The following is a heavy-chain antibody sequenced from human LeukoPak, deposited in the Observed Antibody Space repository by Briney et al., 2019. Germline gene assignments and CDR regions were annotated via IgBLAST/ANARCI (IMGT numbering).Heavy chain of an antibody. D-gene: IGHD2-21*02. CDR2: IWYDGSNK. Sequence: GGSLRLSCAASGFTFSSYGMHWVRQAPGKGLEWVAVIWYDGSNKYYADSVKGRFTISRDNSKNTLYLQMNSLRAEDTAVYYCARSSYCGGDCYWGLFDSWGQGTLVTVSS. J-gene: IGHJ4*02. CDR1: GFTFSSYG. V-gene: IGHV3-33*01. CDR3: ARSSYCGGDCYWGLFDS.